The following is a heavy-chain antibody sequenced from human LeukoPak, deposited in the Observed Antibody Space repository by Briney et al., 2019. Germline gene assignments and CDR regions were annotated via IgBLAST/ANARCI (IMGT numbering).Heavy chain of an antibody. Sequence: ASVTVSCKTFGYSFTSFYIHWVRQAPGQGLEWMGMVNPSGGSTISAQKFQDRVNMTTDTSTRTVYMEMTGLTSDDTGIYYCARDAFWGQGTQVTVSS. CDR2: VNPSGGST. D-gene: IGHD3-3*02. V-gene: IGHV1-46*01. CDR3: ARDAF. J-gene: IGHJ4*02. CDR1: GYSFTSFY.